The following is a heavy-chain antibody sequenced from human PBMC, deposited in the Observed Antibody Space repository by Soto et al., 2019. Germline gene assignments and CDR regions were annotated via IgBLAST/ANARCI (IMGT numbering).Heavy chain of an antibody. V-gene: IGHV3-30*03. CDR1: GFIFTNHG. CDR3: ARGAAAGTRY. CDR2: ISFDGNKE. J-gene: IGHJ4*02. D-gene: IGHD6-13*01. Sequence: QVRLVESGGGVVQPGRSLRLSCEASGFIFTNHGMHWVRQAPGKGLEWVALISFDGNKEYYSDSVKGRFTVSRDNSKNTLYLQMNSLKHEDTAVYYCARGAAAGTRYWGQGTLVTVSS.